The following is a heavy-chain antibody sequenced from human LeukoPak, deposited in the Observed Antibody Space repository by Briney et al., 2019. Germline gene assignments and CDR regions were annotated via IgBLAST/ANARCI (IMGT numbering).Heavy chain of an antibody. V-gene: IGHV4-59*01. CDR1: GGSISSYY. CDR3: ARGAVASLDY. J-gene: IGHJ4*02. D-gene: IGHD6-19*01. Sequence: PSETLSLTRTVSGGSISSYYWSWIRQPPGKGLEWIGYIYYSGSTNYNPSLKSRVTISVDTSKNQFSLKLSSVTAADTAVYYCARGAVASLDYWGQGTLVTVSS. CDR2: IYYSGST.